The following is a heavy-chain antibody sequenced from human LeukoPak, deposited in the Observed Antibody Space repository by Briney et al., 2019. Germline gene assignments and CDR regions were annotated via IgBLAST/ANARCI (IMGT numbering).Heavy chain of an antibody. CDR3: ARSTAAGTYYFDY. D-gene: IGHD6-13*01. V-gene: IGHV4-30-4*08. Sequence: SETLSLTCTVSGASISNGDYYWRWIRQPPGKGLDWIGYISYSGSTYYNPSLKSRLTISVDTSKNQFSLKLSSVTATDTAVYYCARSTAAGTYYFDYWGQGTLVTVSS. CDR2: ISYSGST. CDR1: GASISNGDYY. J-gene: IGHJ4*02.